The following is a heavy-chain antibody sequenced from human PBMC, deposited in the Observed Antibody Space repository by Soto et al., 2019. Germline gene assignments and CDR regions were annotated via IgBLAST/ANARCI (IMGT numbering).Heavy chain of an antibody. CDR2: ISYDGSNK. V-gene: IGHV3-30-3*01. J-gene: IGHJ4*02. D-gene: IGHD3-16*01. CDR3: ARARGGRWPPRGGDY. CDR1: GFTFSSYA. Sequence: QVQLVESGGGVVQPGRSLRLSCAASGFTFSSYAMHWVRQAPGKGLEWVAVISYDGSNKYYADSVKGRFTISRDNSKNRLYREMNSRGAGGTAGYYGARARGGRWPPRGGDYWGQGTLVTVSS.